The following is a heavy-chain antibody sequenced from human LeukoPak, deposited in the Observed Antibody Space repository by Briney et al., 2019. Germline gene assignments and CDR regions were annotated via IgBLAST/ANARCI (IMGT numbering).Heavy chain of an antibody. J-gene: IGHJ4*02. D-gene: IGHD1-26*01. CDR2: IYYSGST. V-gene: IGHV4-59*01. CDR1: GGSISSYY. CDR3: ARDSGMGATTDY. Sequence: SETLSLTCTVSGGSISSYYWSWVRQPPGKGLEWIGYIYYSGSTNYNPSLKSRVTISVDTSKNQFSLKLSSVTAADTAVYYCARDSGMGATTDYWGQGTLVTVSS.